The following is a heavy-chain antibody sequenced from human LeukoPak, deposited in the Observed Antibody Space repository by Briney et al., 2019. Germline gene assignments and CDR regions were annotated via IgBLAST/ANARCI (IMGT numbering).Heavy chain of an antibody. Sequence: SGPTLVNPTQTLTLTCTFAGFSLSTRGVGVGWIRQPPGKALEWLAIIYWDDDKRYSPSLKSRLTITKDTSKNNVVLTMNNMEPLDTATYYCAHRPRSLVAFDIWGQGTMVTVSS. J-gene: IGHJ3*02. V-gene: IGHV2-5*02. CDR2: IYWDDDK. CDR3: AHRPRSLVAFDI. CDR1: GFSLSTRGVG.